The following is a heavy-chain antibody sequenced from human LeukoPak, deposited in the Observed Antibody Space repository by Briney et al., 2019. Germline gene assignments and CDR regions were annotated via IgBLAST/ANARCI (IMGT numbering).Heavy chain of an antibody. J-gene: IGHJ4*02. Sequence: ASVKVSCKASGGTFSSYAISWVRQAPGQGLEWMGRIIPILGTANYAQKFQGRVTITANKSTSTAYTELSSLRSEDTAVYYCARSVCSGGSCYYLPITGPFDYWGQGTLVTVSS. CDR3: ARSVCSGGSCYYLPITGPFDY. CDR1: GGTFSSYA. D-gene: IGHD2-15*01. CDR2: IIPILGTA. V-gene: IGHV1-69*04.